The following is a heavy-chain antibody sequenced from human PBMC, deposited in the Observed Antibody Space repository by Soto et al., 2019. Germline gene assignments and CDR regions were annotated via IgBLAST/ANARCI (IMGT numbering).Heavy chain of an antibody. D-gene: IGHD1-26*01. CDR1: GGSISSSNW. CDR2: IYHSGST. V-gene: IGHV4-4*02. CDR3: AGGRNGGSYSRFDP. J-gene: IGHJ5*02. Sequence: KPSETLSLTCAVSGGSISSSNWWSWVRQPPGKGLEWIGEIYHSGSTNYNPSLKSRVTISVDKSKNQFSLKLSSVTAADTAVYYCAGGRNGGSYSRFDPWGQGTLVTVSS.